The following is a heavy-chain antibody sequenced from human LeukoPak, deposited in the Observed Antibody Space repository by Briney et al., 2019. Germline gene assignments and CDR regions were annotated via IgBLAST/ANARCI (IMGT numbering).Heavy chain of an antibody. Sequence: GGPLRLSCAASGFSFSSYAMSWVRQAPGKGLEWVSAMSSSGGSTHYADSVKGRFTISRDNSKNTLYLQMNSLRAEDTAVYYCAKAASGIVGAIDYWGQGTLVTVSS. CDR3: AKAASGIVGAIDY. CDR1: GFSFSSYA. CDR2: MSSSGGST. V-gene: IGHV3-23*01. J-gene: IGHJ4*02. D-gene: IGHD1-26*01.